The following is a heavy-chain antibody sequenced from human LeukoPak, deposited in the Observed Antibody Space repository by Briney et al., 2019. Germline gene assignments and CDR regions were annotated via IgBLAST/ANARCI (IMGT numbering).Heavy chain of an antibody. Sequence: SETLSLTCTVSGGSIRSNYWSWIRRPPGKGLEWIGYVYHTGSTEYNASLKSRITISMDTSKNQFSLKLTSVTAADTAVYYCAGAGRGFSYSFDYWGQGSLVTVSS. V-gene: IGHV4-59*01. CDR1: GGSIRSNY. CDR2: VYHTGST. J-gene: IGHJ4*02. CDR3: AGAGRGFSYSFDY. D-gene: IGHD5-18*01.